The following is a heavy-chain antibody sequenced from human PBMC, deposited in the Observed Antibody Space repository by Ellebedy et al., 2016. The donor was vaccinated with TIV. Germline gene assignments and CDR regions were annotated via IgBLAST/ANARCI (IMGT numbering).Heavy chain of an antibody. CDR2: IHNSGST. CDR1: GASISAYY. Sequence: MPSETLSLTCTVSGASISAYYWRWIRQPPGKGLEWIAYIHNSGSTNYNPSLKSRVTISVDTSRNQFSLKLTSVTAADTALYYCASGFYDSRGYSMPFDYWGQGTLVTVSS. V-gene: IGHV4-59*01. D-gene: IGHD3-22*01. CDR3: ASGFYDSRGYSMPFDY. J-gene: IGHJ4*02.